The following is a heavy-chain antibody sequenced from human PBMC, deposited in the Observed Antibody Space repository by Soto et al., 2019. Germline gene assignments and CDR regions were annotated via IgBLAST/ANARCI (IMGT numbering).Heavy chain of an antibody. CDR1: GGSFSGYY. CDR2: INHSGST. V-gene: IGHV4-34*01. Sequence: QVQLQQWGAGLLKPSETLSLTCAVYGGSFSGYYWSWIRQPPGKGLEWIGEINHSGSTNYNPSLKSRVTISGDTSKNQFSLKLSSVTAADTAVYYCARGSIQWLDYWGQGTLVTVSS. D-gene: IGHD6-19*01. CDR3: ARGSIQWLDY. J-gene: IGHJ4*02.